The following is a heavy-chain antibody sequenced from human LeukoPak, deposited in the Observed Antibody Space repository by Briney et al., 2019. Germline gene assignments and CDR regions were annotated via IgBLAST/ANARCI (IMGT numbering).Heavy chain of an antibody. V-gene: IGHV4-4*07. CDR3: AREAPRGNWFDP. CDR2: IYASGST. D-gene: IGHD3-10*01. CDR1: GGSISNYY. J-gene: IGHJ5*02. Sequence: SETLSLTCSVSGGSISNYYWSWIRQPAGKGLEWSGRIYASGSTNYNPSLKSRVTISVDTSKNQFSLKLSPVTAADTAVYYCAREAPRGNWFDPWGQGTLVTVSS.